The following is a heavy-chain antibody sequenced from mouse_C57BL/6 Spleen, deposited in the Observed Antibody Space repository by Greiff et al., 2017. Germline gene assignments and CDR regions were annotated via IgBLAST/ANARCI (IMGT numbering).Heavy chain of an antibody. V-gene: IGHV1-64*01. J-gene: IGHJ3*01. D-gene: IGHD3-3*01. CDR3: ARYNCNSEAWFAY. Sequence: VQLHQPGAELVKPGASVKLSCKASGYTFTSSWMHWVKQRPGQGLEWIGMIHPNSGSTNYNEKFKSKATLTVDKSSSTAYMQRSRLTSEDSSVYYCARYNCNSEAWFAYWGQGTLVTVSA. CDR1: GYTFTSSW. CDR2: IHPNSGST.